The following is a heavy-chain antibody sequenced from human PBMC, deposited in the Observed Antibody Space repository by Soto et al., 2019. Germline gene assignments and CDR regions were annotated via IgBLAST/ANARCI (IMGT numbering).Heavy chain of an antibody. V-gene: IGHV3-23*01. D-gene: IGHD1-1*01. CDR3: AKFGMATTKRSPPYYIDY. CDR2: ISGSGGGA. Sequence: GGSLRLSCAASGFTFSSYAMSWVRQAPGKGLEWVSSISGSGGGAYYADSVKGRFTFSRDNSRNTLYLQMNSLRAEDTAVYYCAKFGMATTKRSPPYYIDYWGQGALVTVSS. J-gene: IGHJ4*02. CDR1: GFTFSSYA.